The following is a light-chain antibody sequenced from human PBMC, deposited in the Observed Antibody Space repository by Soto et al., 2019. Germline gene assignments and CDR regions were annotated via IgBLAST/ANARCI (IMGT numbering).Light chain of an antibody. CDR3: QQRLHWPPIT. V-gene: IGKV3-11*01. CDR2: DTS. J-gene: IGKJ5*01. CDR1: QSVSRY. Sequence: EVVLTQSPDTLSLSPGERATLSCRASQSVSRYLAWYQQKPGQAPRLLIYDTSNRATGIPARFSGSGSGTDFTITISSLEPEDFAVYYCQQRLHWPPITFGQGTRLEIK.